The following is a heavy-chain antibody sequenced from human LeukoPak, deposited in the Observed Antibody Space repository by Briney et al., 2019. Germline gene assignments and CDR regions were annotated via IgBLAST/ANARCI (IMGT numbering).Heavy chain of an antibody. D-gene: IGHD5-12*01. CDR2: IIPIFGTA. V-gene: IGHV1-69*05. Sequence: ASVKVSCKASGGTFSSYAISWVRQAPGQGLEWMGGIIPIFGTANYAQKFQGRVTITTDESTSTAYMELSSLRSEGTAVYYCARVPNVDSESWFDPWGQGTLVTVSS. CDR3: ARVPNVDSESWFDP. CDR1: GGTFSSYA. J-gene: IGHJ5*02.